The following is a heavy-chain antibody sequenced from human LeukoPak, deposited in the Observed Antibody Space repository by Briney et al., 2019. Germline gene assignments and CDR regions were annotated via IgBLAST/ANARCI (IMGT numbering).Heavy chain of an antibody. CDR3: ASNGYSSSWYFDY. J-gene: IGHJ4*02. CDR2: IYSGGST. Sequence: GGSLRLSCAASGFTVSSNYMSWVRQAPGKGLEWVSVIYSGGSTYYADSVKGRFTISRDNSKNPLSLQMSSLRAEDTAVYYCASNGYSSSWYFDYWGQGTLVTVSS. D-gene: IGHD6-13*01. CDR1: GFTVSSNY. V-gene: IGHV3-53*01.